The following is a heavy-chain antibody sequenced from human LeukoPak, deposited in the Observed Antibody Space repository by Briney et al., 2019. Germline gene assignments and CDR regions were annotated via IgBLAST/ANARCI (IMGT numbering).Heavy chain of an antibody. CDR1: GYTFTCYY. V-gene: IGHV1-2*02. CDR2: IDPNSGDT. CDR3: ARGDIGSVDY. D-gene: IGHD3-16*01. J-gene: IGHJ4*02. Sequence: GASVKVSCKASGYTFTCYYMHSVRQAPGQGLEWMGWIDPNSGDTNYAQKFQGRVTMTRYTSISTAYMELSRLRSDDTAVYYCARGDIGSVDYWGQGTLVTVSS.